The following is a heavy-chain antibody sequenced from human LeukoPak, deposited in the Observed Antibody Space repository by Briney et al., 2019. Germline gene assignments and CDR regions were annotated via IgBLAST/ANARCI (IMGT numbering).Heavy chain of an antibody. CDR2: IYYSGST. D-gene: IGHD2-15*01. V-gene: IGHV4-30-4*01. J-gene: IGHJ3*02. CDR1: GGSISSGDYY. Sequence: SQTLSLNCTVSGGSISSGDYYWSWIRQPPGKGLEWIGYIYYSGSTYYNPSLKSRVTISVDTSKNQFSLKLSSVTAADTAVYYCATPVVVEGAFDIWGQGTMVTVSS. CDR3: ATPVVVEGAFDI.